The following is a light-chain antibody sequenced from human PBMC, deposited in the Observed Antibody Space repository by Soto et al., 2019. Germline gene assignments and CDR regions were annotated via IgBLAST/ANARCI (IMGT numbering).Light chain of an antibody. CDR1: QSVSTN. J-gene: IGKJ1*01. V-gene: IGKV3-15*01. CDR3: QQYSKWPWT. Sequence: EIVMTQSPATLSMSPGERATLSCRVSQSVSTNLAWHQQKPGQAPRLLIFDASARATGIPDRFSGSGSGTQFTLTISSLQSEDFAVYYCQQYSKWPWTFGQGTKVEI. CDR2: DAS.